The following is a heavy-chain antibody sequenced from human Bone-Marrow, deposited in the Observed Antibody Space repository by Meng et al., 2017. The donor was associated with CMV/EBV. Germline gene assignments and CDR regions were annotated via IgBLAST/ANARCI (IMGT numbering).Heavy chain of an antibody. CDR1: GYTFTGYY. Sequence: ASVKVSCKASGYTFTGYYMHWVRQAPGQGLEWMGWINPNSGGTNYAQKFQGRVTMTRDTSTSTAYMELRSLRSDDTAVYYCARMGDVLLWFGELLRTGYYGMNVWGQGTTVTVSS. CDR3: ARMGDVLLWFGELLRTGYYGMNV. V-gene: IGHV1-2*02. J-gene: IGHJ6*02. D-gene: IGHD3-10*01. CDR2: INPNSGGT.